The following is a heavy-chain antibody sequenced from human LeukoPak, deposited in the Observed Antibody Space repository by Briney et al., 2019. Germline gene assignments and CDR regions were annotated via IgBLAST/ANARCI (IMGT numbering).Heavy chain of an antibody. CDR2: IYYTGST. CDR3: ARVEDSGYDYRGRFDP. J-gene: IGHJ5*02. D-gene: IGHD5-12*01. Sequence: SETLSLTCTVSDYSITNGYYWGWIRQPPGKGLEWIGYIYYTGSTNYNPSLKSRVTISVDTSKNQFSLKLSSVTAADTAVYYCARVEDSGYDYRGRFDPWGQGTLVTVSS. V-gene: IGHV4-38-2*02. CDR1: DYSITNGYY.